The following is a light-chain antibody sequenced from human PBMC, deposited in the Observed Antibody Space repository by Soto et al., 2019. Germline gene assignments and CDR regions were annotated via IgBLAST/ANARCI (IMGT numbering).Light chain of an antibody. J-gene: IGKJ4*01. CDR2: DAS. V-gene: IGKV1-5*01. CDR3: QQQNSYFLT. Sequence: PTAETPSSRSACGGDSVPMAGRASQSNSSWLPWYQQNPGKAPKILIYDASSLESGVPSCCCRSGSWTESPLTTRRMKYDDCATYDYQQQNSYFLTVGGGTKVDIK. CDR1: QSNSSW.